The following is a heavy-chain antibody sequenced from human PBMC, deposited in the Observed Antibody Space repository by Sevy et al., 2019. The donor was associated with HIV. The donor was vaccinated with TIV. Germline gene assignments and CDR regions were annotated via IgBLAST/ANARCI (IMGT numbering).Heavy chain of an antibody. J-gene: IGHJ4*02. V-gene: IGHV1-24*01. Sequence: ASVKVSCKVSGYTLTELSMHWVRQAPGKGLEWMGRFDPEDGETIYSQKFLGRVTITEDTSTDTAYMELSRPSSEDTAVYYCASAREYYSDNSGYLDYWGQGTLVTVSS. CDR2: FDPEDGET. CDR1: GYTLTELS. CDR3: ASAREYYSDNSGYLDY. D-gene: IGHD3-22*01.